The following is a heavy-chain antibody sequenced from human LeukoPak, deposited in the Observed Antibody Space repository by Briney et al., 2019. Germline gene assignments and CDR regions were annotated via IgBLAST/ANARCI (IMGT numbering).Heavy chain of an antibody. Sequence: PSKTLSLTCTVSGGSISSYYWSWIRQPPGKGLEWIGYIYYSGSTNYSPSLKSRLTISVDTSKNQFSLKLSSVTAADTAVYYCARTYGSSGLGYFDPWGRGTLVTVSS. V-gene: IGHV4-59*01. D-gene: IGHD6-13*01. CDR3: ARTYGSSGLGYFDP. CDR1: GGSISSYY. J-gene: IGHJ2*01. CDR2: IYYSGST.